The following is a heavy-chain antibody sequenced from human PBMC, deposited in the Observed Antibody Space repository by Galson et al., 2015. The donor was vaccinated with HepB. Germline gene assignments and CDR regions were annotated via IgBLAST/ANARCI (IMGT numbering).Heavy chain of an antibody. J-gene: IGHJ4*02. CDR3: AIGRSYSINWWVY. CDR1: GYTFTNYG. Sequence: SVKVSCKASGYTFTNYGISWVRQAPGQGLEWMGWISAYNGNTNYAQKLQGRVAMTTDTSTSTAYMELRSLRSDDTAMYYCAIGRSYSINWWVYWGQGTLVTVSS. CDR2: ISAYNGNT. V-gene: IGHV1-18*01. D-gene: IGHD2-8*02.